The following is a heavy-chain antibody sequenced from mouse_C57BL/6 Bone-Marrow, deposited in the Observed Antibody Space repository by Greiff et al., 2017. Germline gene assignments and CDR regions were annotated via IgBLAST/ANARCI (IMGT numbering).Heavy chain of an antibody. CDR1: GYTFTSYW. Sequence: VQLQQPGAELVRPGTSVKLSCKASGYTFTSYWMNWVKQRPGQGLEWIGVIDPSDSYTNYNQKFKGKATLTVDTSSSTAYMQLSSLTSEDSAVYYCARGAYRNYAYWGQGTLVTVSA. J-gene: IGHJ3*01. V-gene: IGHV1-59*01. CDR3: ARGAYRNYAY. CDR2: IDPSDSYT. D-gene: IGHD2-5*01.